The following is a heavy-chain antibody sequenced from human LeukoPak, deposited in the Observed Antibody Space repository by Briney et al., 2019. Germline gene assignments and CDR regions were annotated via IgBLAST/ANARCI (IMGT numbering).Heavy chain of an antibody. CDR2: ISYDGSNK. D-gene: IGHD3-22*01. V-gene: IGHV3-30*18. CDR1: GFAFSSYG. J-gene: IGHJ4*02. CDR3: AKDGPDSSGYCFDY. Sequence: GGSLRLSCAASGFAFSSYGMHWVRQAPGKGLGWVAVISYDGSNKYYADSVKGRFTISRDNSKNTLYLQMNRLRAEDTAVYYGAKDGPDSSGYCFDYWGQGTLVTVST.